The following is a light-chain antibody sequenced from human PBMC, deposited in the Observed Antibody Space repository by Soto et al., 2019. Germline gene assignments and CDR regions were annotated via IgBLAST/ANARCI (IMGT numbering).Light chain of an antibody. Sequence: DIQITQSPPSLSSYLLDIVTITCRASQSISSYLNWYQQKPGKAPKLLIYAASSLQSGVPSRFSGSGSGTDFTLTISSLQPEDFATYYCQQSYITPPTFGQGTKVDIK. J-gene: IGKJ1*01. CDR1: QSISSY. CDR2: AAS. CDR3: QQSYITPPT. V-gene: IGKV1-39*01.